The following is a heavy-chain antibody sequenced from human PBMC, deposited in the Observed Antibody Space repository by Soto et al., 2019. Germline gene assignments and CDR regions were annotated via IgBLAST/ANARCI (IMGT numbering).Heavy chain of an antibody. J-gene: IGHJ4*02. CDR3: ARVSPYSGNEFDY. CDR1: GGPINSGGYY. CDR2: IYYGGTT. D-gene: IGHD5-12*01. V-gene: IGHV4-31*03. Sequence: QVQLQESGPGLVKPSQTLSLTCTVSGGPINSGGYYWSWIRQHPGKGLEWIGYIYYGGTTYYNPSLESRVTISVDTSKNQFSLRLNSVTAADTAVYYCARVSPYSGNEFDYWGQGSLVTVSS.